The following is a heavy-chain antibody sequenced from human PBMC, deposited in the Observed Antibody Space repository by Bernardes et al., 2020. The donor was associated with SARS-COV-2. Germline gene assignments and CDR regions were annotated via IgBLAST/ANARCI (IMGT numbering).Heavy chain of an antibody. J-gene: IGHJ4*02. V-gene: IGHV3-23*01. D-gene: IGHD2-2*02. CDR1: GFTFSNFV. CDR3: AKAFEYTFEY. Sequence: GGSLRLSCAASGFTFSNFVMRWVRQAPGKGLEWVSTISAGSDTFYADSVKGRFTISRDNSKNTLYLHMNSLRAEDTAIYYCAKAFEYTFEYWGQGTPVTVSS. CDR2: ISAGSDT.